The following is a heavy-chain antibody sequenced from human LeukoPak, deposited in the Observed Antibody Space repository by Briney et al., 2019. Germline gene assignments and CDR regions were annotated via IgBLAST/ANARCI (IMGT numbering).Heavy chain of an antibody. CDR1: GYTFTSYG. D-gene: IGHD3-10*01. CDR3: ARDSDYYGSGSYYY. V-gene: IGHV1-18*01. CDR2: ISAYNGNT. Sequence: ASVKVSCKASGYTFTSYGISWVRQAPGQGLEWMGWISAYNGNTNYAQKLQGRVTMTTDTSTSTAYMELRSLRSDDTAVYYCARDSDYYGSGSYYYWGQGTLVTVSS. J-gene: IGHJ4*02.